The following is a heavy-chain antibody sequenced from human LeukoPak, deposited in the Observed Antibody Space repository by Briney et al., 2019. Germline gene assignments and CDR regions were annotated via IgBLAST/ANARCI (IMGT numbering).Heavy chain of an antibody. V-gene: IGHV4-59*01. J-gene: IGHJ6*02. CDR2: IYYSGST. CDR3: ARANGYYYGMDV. Sequence: SETLSLTCTVSGGSISSYYWSWIRQPPGKGLEWVGYIYYSGSTNYNPSLKSRVTISVDTSKNQFSLKLSSVTAADTAVYYCARANGYYYGMDVWGQGTTVTVSS. CDR1: GGSISSYY.